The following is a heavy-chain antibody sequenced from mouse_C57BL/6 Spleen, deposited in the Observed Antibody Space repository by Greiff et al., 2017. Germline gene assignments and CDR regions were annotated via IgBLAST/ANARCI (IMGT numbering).Heavy chain of an antibody. Sequence: DVHLVESGGGLVKPGGSLKLSCAASGFTFSSYAMSWVRQTPEKRLEWVATISDGGSYTYYPDNVKGRFTISRDNAKNNLYLQMSHLKSEDTAMYYCARETNSLFDYWGQGTTLTVSS. CDR1: GFTFSSYA. CDR3: ARETNSLFDY. V-gene: IGHV5-4*01. D-gene: IGHD1-3*01. CDR2: ISDGGSYT. J-gene: IGHJ2*01.